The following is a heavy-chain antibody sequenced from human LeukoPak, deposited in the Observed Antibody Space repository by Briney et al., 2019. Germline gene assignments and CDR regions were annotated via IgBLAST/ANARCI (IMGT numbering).Heavy chain of an antibody. Sequence: VASVKVSCKASGYTFSNFDINWVRQAPGQGLEWMGIINPSGGSTSYAQKFQGRVSMTRDTSTSTVYMELSSLRSEDTAVYYCARDVGVAVYYMDVWGKGTTVTVSS. CDR1: GYTFSNFD. D-gene: IGHD2-15*01. J-gene: IGHJ6*03. V-gene: IGHV1-46*01. CDR3: ARDVGVAVYYMDV. CDR2: INPSGGST.